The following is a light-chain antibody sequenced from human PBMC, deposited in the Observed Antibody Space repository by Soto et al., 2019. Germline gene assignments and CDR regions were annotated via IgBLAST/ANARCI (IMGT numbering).Light chain of an antibody. V-gene: IGLV2-14*03. J-gene: IGLJ1*01. CDR2: DVT. Sequence: QSALTQPASVSGSPGQSITISCTGTSDDVGAYDFVSWYQEHPGKAPKLMIYDVTHRPSGVSNRFSGSKSGNTASLTISGLQAEDEADYYCSSYSSSSTFYVFGTGTKVTVL. CDR1: SDDVGAYDF. CDR3: SSYSSSSTFYV.